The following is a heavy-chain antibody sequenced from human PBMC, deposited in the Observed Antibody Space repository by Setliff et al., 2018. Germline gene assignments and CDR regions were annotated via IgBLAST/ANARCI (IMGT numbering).Heavy chain of an antibody. D-gene: IGHD2-15*01. J-gene: IGHJ4*02. CDR2: LYTSGDT. CDR3: ARDRVVVLAGRRGFYFDY. CDR1: GGSISSHY. V-gene: IGHV4-4*07. Sequence: TLSLTCTVSGGSISSHYWTWIRQPAGKGLEWIGRLYTSGDTNYNPSLKSRVSMSLDTSKNQFSLKLSSVTAADTAVYYCARDRVVVLAGRRGFYFDYWGQGTLVTVSS.